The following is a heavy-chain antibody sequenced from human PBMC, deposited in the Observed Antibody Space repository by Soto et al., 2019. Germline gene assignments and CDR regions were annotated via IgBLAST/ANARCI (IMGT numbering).Heavy chain of an antibody. CDR3: ARGYLQSGRGYFPYWYFDL. CDR1: GGSFSGYY. Sequence: QVQLQQWGAGLLKPSETLSLTCAVYGGSFSGYYWSWIRQPPGKGLEWIGEINHSGSTNYNPSLKSRVTISVDTSKNQFSLKLSSVTAADTAVYYCARGYLQSGRGYFPYWYFDLWGRGTLVTVSS. V-gene: IGHV4-34*01. D-gene: IGHD3-22*01. J-gene: IGHJ2*01. CDR2: INHSGST.